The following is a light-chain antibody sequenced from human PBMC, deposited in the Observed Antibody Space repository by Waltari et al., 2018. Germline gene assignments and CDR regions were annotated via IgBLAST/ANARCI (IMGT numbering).Light chain of an antibody. J-gene: IGLJ3*02. CDR2: EVN. V-gene: IGLV2-23*02. CDR3: CSYGGASLRV. Sequence: QSALTQPASVSGSPGQSITISCTGTTSDIGSYNLVSWYQQHPGEVPKLIIYEVNKRPSGVSNRFSGSKAGNTDSLTVSGLQPEDEADYYCCSYGGASLRVFGGGTKVTVL. CDR1: TSDIGSYNL.